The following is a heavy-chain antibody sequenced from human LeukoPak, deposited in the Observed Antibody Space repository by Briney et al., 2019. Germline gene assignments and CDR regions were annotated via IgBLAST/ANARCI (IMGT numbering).Heavy chain of an antibody. D-gene: IGHD5-18*01. CDR3: AKDSEMGGYSYGSLDY. V-gene: IGHV3-9*01. J-gene: IGHJ4*02. Sequence: SLRLSCVASGFTFDDYAMHWVRQAPGKGLEWVSGISWNSGSIGYADSVKGRFTISRNNVKKSLYLQMNSLRAEDTALYYCAKDSEMGGYSYGSLDYWGQGTLVTVSS. CDR2: ISWNSGSI. CDR1: GFTFDDYA.